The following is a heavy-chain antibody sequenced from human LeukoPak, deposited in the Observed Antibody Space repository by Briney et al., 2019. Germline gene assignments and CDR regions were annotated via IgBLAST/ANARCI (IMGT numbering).Heavy chain of an antibody. D-gene: IGHD1-1*01. V-gene: IGHV5-51*01. Sequence: GESLKISWKDSGYNFNTCWIAWMRQMPGKGLEWMGIIYFGDSDTRYSPSFQGQVTISADKSIRTTYLQWSSLKASDTAMYYCAKHNHGLTDWGQGTLVTVSS. J-gene: IGHJ1*01. CDR1: GYNFNTCW. CDR3: AKHNHGLTD. CDR2: IYFGDSDT.